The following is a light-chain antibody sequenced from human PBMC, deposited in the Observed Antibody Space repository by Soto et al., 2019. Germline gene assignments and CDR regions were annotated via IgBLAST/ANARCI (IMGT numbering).Light chain of an antibody. CDR1: QSVSSD. Sequence: EILLTQSPSTVSVSPGERATLSCRASQSVSSDLVWYQQKPGQAPRLLIFHASTRATGIPARFSGSGSGTDFTLSISSLQSEDFEVYYCQQYYDWPRTFGQGTKVDIK. CDR2: HAS. J-gene: IGKJ1*01. CDR3: QQYYDWPRT. V-gene: IGKV3-15*01.